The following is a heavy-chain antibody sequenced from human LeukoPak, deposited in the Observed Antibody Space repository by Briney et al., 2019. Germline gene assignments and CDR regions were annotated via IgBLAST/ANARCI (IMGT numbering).Heavy chain of an antibody. CDR1: GFTFSSYS. J-gene: IGHJ4*02. D-gene: IGHD3-10*01. V-gene: IGHV3-21*01. CDR2: ISSSSSYI. CDR3: AREIGGLLKVLDY. Sequence: NPGGSLRLSCAASGFTFSSYSMNWVRQAPGKGLEWVSSISSSSSYIYYADSVKGRFTISRDNAKNSLYQQMNSLRAEDTAVYYCAREIGGLLKVLDYWGQGTLVTVSS.